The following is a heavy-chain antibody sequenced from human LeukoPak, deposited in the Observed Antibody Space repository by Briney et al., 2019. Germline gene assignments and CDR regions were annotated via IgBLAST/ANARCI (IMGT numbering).Heavy chain of an antibody. D-gene: IGHD3-10*01. CDR2: IYYSGST. V-gene: IGHV4-61*01. J-gene: IGHJ5*02. CDR1: GGSVSSGSYY. CDR3: ARDTMVRGVNWFGP. Sequence: SETLSLTCTVSGGSVSSGSYYWGWIRQPPGKGLEWIVYIYYSGSTNYNPSLKSRVTISVDTSKNQFSLKLSSVTAADTAVYYCARDTMVRGVNWFGPWGRGTLVTVSS.